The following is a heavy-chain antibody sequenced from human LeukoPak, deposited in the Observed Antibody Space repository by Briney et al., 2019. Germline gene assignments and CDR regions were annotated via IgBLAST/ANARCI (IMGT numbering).Heavy chain of an antibody. J-gene: IGHJ4*02. CDR2: ISGSGSNI. CDR1: GFTFSSYA. CDR3: ARDYCGGDCSSH. V-gene: IGHV3-48*03. Sequence: GGSLRLSCAVSGFTFSSYAMNWVRQAPGKGLEWVSYISGSGSNINYADSVRGRFTISRDNAENTLYLQMNSLRAEDTAVYYCARDYCGGDCSSHWGRGTLVTVSS. D-gene: IGHD2-21*02.